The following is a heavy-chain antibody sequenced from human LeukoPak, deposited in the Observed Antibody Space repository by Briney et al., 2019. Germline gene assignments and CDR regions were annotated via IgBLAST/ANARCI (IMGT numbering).Heavy chain of an antibody. CDR3: ARDQNGDLGDY. Sequence: GGSLRLSCAASGFTFSSYAMSWVRQAPGKGLEWVSAISGSGGSTYYADSVKGRFTISRDNAKNTLYLQMNSLRAEDTAVYYSARDQNGDLGDYWGQGTLVTVSS. CDR1: GFTFSSYA. CDR2: ISGSGGST. D-gene: IGHD3-10*01. J-gene: IGHJ4*02. V-gene: IGHV3-23*01.